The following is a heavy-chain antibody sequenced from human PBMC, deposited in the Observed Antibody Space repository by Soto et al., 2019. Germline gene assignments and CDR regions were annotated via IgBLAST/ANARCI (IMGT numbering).Heavy chain of an antibody. D-gene: IGHD2-15*01. CDR2: IADSRDRT. CDR3: AKGID. CDR1: GFTFRSYA. Sequence: EVQLLESGGGLVQPGGSLRLSCAASGFTFRSYAMSWVRQAPGKGLEWVSVIADSRDRTYYADSVKGRFAISRDNSKNTLYLQMHSLRVEDTATYYCAKGIDWGQGTRVTVSS. V-gene: IGHV3-23*01. J-gene: IGHJ4*02.